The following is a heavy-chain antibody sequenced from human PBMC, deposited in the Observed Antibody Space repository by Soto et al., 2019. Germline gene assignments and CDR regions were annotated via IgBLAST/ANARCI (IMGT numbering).Heavy chain of an antibody. Sequence: QVQLVQSGAEVKKPGSSVKVSCKASGGTFSSYAISWVRQAPGQGLEWMGGIIPIFGTANYAQKFQGRVTITAAESTSTAYRELSSLRSEDTAVYYCARYHGVYGDSHYGMDVWGQGTTVTVSS. V-gene: IGHV1-69*12. J-gene: IGHJ6*02. CDR2: IIPIFGTA. CDR3: ARYHGVYGDSHYGMDV. D-gene: IGHD4-17*01. CDR1: GGTFSSYA.